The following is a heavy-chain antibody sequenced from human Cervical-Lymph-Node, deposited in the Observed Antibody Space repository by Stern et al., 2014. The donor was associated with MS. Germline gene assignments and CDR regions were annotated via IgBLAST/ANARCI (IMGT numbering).Heavy chain of an antibody. V-gene: IGHV4-59*01. Sequence: QVQLQESGPGLVKPSETLSLTCTVSGGSISSYYWSWIRQPPGKGLEWIGYIYYSGSTNYNPSLKSRVTISADTSKNQFSLKLSSVTAADTAVYYCARASGSYGPCDYWGQGTLVTVSS. CDR3: ARASGSYGPCDY. D-gene: IGHD1-26*01. CDR2: IYYSGST. J-gene: IGHJ4*02. CDR1: GGSISSYY.